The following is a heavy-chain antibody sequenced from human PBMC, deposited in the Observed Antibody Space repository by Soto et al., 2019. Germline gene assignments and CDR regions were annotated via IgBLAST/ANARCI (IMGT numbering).Heavy chain of an antibody. CDR3: ARIAYWITSNCISQFHHGLNV. D-gene: IGHD3-10*01. CDR1: GFVFGDYS. Sequence: QVQLVESGGGVVQPGRSLRLSCEASGFVFGDYSMHWVRQAPGRRLEWVAFISYDGSNKYHADSVKGRFSISRDNSNNSLFLQVSGLRPEETAVYYCARIAYWITSNCISQFHHGLNVWCQGTTVTVSS. CDR2: ISYDGSNK. V-gene: IGHV3-30-3*01. J-gene: IGHJ6*01.